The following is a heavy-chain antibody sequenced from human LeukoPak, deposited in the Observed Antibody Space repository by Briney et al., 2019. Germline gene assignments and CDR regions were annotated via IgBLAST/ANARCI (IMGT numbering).Heavy chain of an antibody. CDR2: TYYRSKWYN. J-gene: IGHJ3*02. V-gene: IGHV6-1*01. CDR3: ARRGASDAFDI. D-gene: IGHD5-12*01. CDR1: GDIVSSNNID. Sequence: SQTLSLTCAISGDIVSSNNIDWNWIRQSPSRGLEWLGRTYYRSKWYNDYAISPKSRITINPDTSKNQFSLQLNSVTPDDTAKYYCARRGASDAFDIWGQGTMVSVSS.